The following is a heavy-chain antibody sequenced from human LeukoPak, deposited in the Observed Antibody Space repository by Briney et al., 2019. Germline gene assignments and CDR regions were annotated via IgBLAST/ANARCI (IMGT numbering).Heavy chain of an antibody. CDR1: GGSISSSNW. CDR3: ARGASTITMVRGFDP. V-gene: IGHV4-4*02. Sequence: PSETLSLTCAVSGGSISSSNWWSWVRQPPGKGLEWIGEIYHSGSTNYNPSLKSRVTISVDKSKNQFSLKLSSVTAADTAVYYCARGASTITMVRGFDPWGQGTLVTVSS. D-gene: IGHD3-10*01. CDR2: IYHSGST. J-gene: IGHJ5*02.